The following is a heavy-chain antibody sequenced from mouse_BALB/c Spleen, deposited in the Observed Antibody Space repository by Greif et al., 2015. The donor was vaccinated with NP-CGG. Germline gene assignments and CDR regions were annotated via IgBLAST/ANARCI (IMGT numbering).Heavy chain of an antibody. J-gene: IGHJ3*01. D-gene: IGHD1-1*01. V-gene: IGHV14-3*02. Sequence: VQLQQSGAELVKPGASVKLSCTASGFNIKDTYMHWVKQRPEQGLEWIGRIDPANGNTKYDPKFQGKATITADTSSNPAYLQLSSLTSEDTAVYYCARHYYYGSSFAYWGQGTLVTVSA. CDR3: ARHYYYGSSFAY. CDR2: IDPANGNT. CDR1: GFNIKDTY.